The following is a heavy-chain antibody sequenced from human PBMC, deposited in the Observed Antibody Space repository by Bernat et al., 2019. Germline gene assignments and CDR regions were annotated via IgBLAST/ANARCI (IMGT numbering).Heavy chain of an antibody. CDR3: ARALYYYDSSGPGAFDI. Sequence: QVQLVESGGGVVQPGRSLRLSCAASGFTFSSYAMHWVRQAPGKGLEWVAVISYDGSNKYYADSVKGRFTISRDNSKNTLYLQMNSLRAEDTAVYYCARALYYYDSSGPGAFDIWGQGTRVTVSS. V-gene: IGHV3-30-3*01. J-gene: IGHJ4*02. CDR2: ISYDGSNK. CDR1: GFTFSSYA. D-gene: IGHD3-22*01.